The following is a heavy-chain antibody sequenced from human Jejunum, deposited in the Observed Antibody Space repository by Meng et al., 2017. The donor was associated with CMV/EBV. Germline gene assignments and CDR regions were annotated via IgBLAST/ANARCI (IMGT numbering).Heavy chain of an antibody. Sequence: QVQLVQSGTEVKRPGASVKVSCKSSGYRFVDFYIHWVRQAPGRGLEFVGRINPNNGQADYLKNFQGRVTMTRDTSISTVYMELTRLTSADTAMYYCLTTRFLESGDFWGQGTLVTVSS. CDR3: LTTRFLESGDF. CDR2: INPNNGQA. D-gene: IGHD1-14*01. CDR1: GYRFVDFY. J-gene: IGHJ4*02. V-gene: IGHV1-2*06.